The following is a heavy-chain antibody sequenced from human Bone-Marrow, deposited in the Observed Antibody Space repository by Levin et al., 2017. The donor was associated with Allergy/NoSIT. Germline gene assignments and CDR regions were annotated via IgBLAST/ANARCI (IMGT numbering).Heavy chain of an antibody. J-gene: IGHJ4*02. Sequence: GSLRLSCTVSGDSSNNFYWSWIRQPPGKGMEWIGYIHYSGSTKYNPSLKSRVTISMDTSKRQFSLKLTSVTAADTAIYYCASGWFGDSYFAHWGQGTLVTVSS. D-gene: IGHD3-10*01. CDR3: ASGWFGDSYFAH. V-gene: IGHV4-59*01. CDR2: IHYSGST. CDR1: GDSSNNFY.